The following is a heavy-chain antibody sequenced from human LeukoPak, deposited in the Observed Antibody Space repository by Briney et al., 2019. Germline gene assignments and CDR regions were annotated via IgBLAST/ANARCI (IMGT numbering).Heavy chain of an antibody. Sequence: ASVKVSCKASGYTFTSYGISWVRQAPGPGLEWMGWISAYNGNTNYAQKLQGRVTMTTDTSTSTAYMELRSLRSDDTAVYYCARVVGLLLSYSGSYSVDPWGQGTLVTVSS. J-gene: IGHJ5*02. D-gene: IGHD1-26*01. CDR2: ISAYNGNT. V-gene: IGHV1-18*01. CDR3: ARVVGLLLSYSGSYSVDP. CDR1: GYTFTSYG.